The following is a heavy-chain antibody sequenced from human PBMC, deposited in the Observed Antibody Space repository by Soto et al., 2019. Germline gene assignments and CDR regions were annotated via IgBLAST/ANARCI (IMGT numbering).Heavy chain of an antibody. CDR3: ARGYRDSGGHYWFDP. V-gene: IGHV1-3*01. D-gene: IGHD3-22*01. Sequence: ASVKVSCKASGYTFTSYAMHWVRQAPGQRLEWMGWINAGNGNTKYSQKFQGRVTITRNTSISTAYMELSSLGSEDTAVYYCARGYRDSGGHYWFDPWGQGALVTVSS. CDR2: INAGNGNT. J-gene: IGHJ5*02. CDR1: GYTFTSYA.